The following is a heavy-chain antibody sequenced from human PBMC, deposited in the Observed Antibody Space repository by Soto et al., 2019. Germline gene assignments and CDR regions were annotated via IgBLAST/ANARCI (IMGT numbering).Heavy chain of an antibody. CDR2: INHSGST. V-gene: IGHV4-34*01. CDR1: GGSFSGYY. Sequence: SETLSLTCAVYGGSFSGYYWSWIRQPPGKGLEWIGEINHSGSTNYNPSLKSRVTISVDTSKNHFSLGLISVTAADTAVYYCARRPQRPRRDGYNFDYWGQGTLVTVSS. J-gene: IGHJ4*02. D-gene: IGHD5-12*01. CDR3: ARRPQRPRRDGYNFDY.